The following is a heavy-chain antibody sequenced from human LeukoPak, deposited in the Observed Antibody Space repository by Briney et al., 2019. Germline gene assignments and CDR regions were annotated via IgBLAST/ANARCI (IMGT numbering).Heavy chain of an antibody. CDR3: ARIILPATLYYFDY. J-gene: IGHJ4*02. Sequence: PSETLSLTCAVYGGSFSGYYWSWIRQPPGKGLEWIGEINHSGSTNYNPSLKSRVTISVDTSKNQFSLKLSSVTAADTAVYYCARIILPATLYYFDYWGQGTLVTVSS. D-gene: IGHD2-2*01. CDR1: GGSFSGYY. CDR2: INHSGST. V-gene: IGHV4-34*01.